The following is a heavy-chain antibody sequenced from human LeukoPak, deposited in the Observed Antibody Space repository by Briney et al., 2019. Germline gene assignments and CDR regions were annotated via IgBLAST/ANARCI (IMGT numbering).Heavy chain of an antibody. CDR3: AKDPSEWLVPHRY. CDR1: GFTVNNNY. Sequence: GGSLRLSCTASGFTVNNNYMSWVRQAPGKGLEWVSIIYSGGSTYYADSVKGRFTISRDNSKNTLYLQMNSLRAEDTAVYYCAKDPSEWLVPHRYWGQGTLVTVSS. D-gene: IGHD6-19*01. CDR2: IYSGGST. J-gene: IGHJ4*02. V-gene: IGHV3-66*01.